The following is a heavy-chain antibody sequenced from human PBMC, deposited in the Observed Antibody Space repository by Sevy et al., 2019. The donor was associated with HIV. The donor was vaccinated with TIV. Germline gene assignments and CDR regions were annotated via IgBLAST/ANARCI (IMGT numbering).Heavy chain of an antibody. CDR3: ARGQWEHPF. CDR2: IMPGGIT. D-gene: IGHD1-26*01. J-gene: IGHJ4*02. V-gene: IGHV4-34*01. CDR1: GGSFSGYY. Sequence: SETLSLTCAVYGGSFSGYYWTWIRQPPGKGLEWIGEIMPGGITNYNPSLKSRVTISIDTSKNQFSLKVKSVTAAYTAIYYCARGQWEHPFWGQGTQVTVSS.